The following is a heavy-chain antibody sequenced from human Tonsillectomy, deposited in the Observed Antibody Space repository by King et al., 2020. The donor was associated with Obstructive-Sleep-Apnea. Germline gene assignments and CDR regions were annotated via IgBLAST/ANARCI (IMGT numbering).Heavy chain of an antibody. CDR2: ISGSDVSM. Sequence: VQLVESGGGLVQPGGSLRLSCAASGFSFTNYAMSWVRQAPGKGLEWVSAISGSDVSMYYIDSVEGRFTISRDDSKNTLYLQMNSLRAEDTAVYYCAKDSYGDLPDVFDIWGQGTMVTVSS. J-gene: IGHJ3*02. CDR1: GFSFTNYA. V-gene: IGHV3-23*04. CDR3: AKDSYGDLPDVFDI. D-gene: IGHD4-17*01.